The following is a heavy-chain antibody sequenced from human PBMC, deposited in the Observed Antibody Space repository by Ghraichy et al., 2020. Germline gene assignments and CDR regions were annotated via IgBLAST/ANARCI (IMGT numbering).Heavy chain of an antibody. CDR1: GGTFSNYA. V-gene: IGHV1-69*13. Sequence: SVKVSCKASGGTFSNYAISWVRQAPGQGLEWMGGIIPIFGTANYAQKFQGRVTITADESTSTAYMELSSLRSEDTAVYYCARDRGSVVVLNHDAFDIWGQGTMVTVSS. CDR3: ARDRGSVVVLNHDAFDI. J-gene: IGHJ3*02. D-gene: IGHD2-21*01. CDR2: IIPIFGTA.